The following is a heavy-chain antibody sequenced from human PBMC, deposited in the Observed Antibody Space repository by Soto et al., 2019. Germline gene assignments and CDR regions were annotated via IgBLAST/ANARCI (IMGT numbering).Heavy chain of an antibody. D-gene: IGHD3-10*01. V-gene: IGHV2-5*02. CDR1: GFSLSTSGVG. CDR2: IYWDDDK. J-gene: IGHJ4*02. Sequence: SGPTLVNPTQTLTLTCTFSGFSLSTSGVGVGWIRQPPGKALEWLALIYWDDDKRYSPSLKSRLTITKDTSKNQVVLTMTNMDPMDTATYYCAHSPQPKYPVRGVIHFDYWGQGTLVTVSS. CDR3: AHSPQPKYPVRGVIHFDY.